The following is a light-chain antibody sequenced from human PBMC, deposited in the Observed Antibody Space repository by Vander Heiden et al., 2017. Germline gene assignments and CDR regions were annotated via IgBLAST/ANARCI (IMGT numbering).Light chain of an antibody. CDR1: KSIRNH. Sequence: DIQMTQSPSSLSASVGDRITITCRASKSIRNHLNWYQQKPGKAPKLLIYGASTLQSGVPSRFSGSVSGTDFTLTITSLQSEDFATYFCQQSDIIPYTFGPGTKLE. CDR3: QQSDIIPYT. V-gene: IGKV1-39*01. CDR2: GAS. J-gene: IGKJ2*01.